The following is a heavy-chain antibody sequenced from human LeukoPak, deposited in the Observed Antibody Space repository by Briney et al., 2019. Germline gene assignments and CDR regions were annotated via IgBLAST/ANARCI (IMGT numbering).Heavy chain of an antibody. CDR3: ARILRYSGSGS. CDR1: GFTFSDYY. J-gene: IGHJ4*02. V-gene: IGHV3-11*01. D-gene: IGHD1-26*01. Sequence: GGSLRLSCAASGFTFSDYYMSWIRQAPGKGLEWVSYISNSGSTIYYPDSVKGRFTISRDNARNSLYLQMNSLRADDTAVYYCARILRYSGSGSWGQGTLVTVSS. CDR2: ISNSGSTI.